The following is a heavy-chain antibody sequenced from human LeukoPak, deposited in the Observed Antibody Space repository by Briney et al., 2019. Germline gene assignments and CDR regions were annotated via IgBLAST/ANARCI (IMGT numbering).Heavy chain of an antibody. D-gene: IGHD2-8*02. J-gene: IGHJ6*03. CDR2: IYSSGST. V-gene: IGHV4-61*02. Sequence: SETLSLTCTVSGGSISSGTYCWSWIRQPAGKGLEWIGRIYSSGSTNYNPSLKSRATISGDTSKNQFSLQLSSVTAADTAVYYCASAVTGGYYYYMDVWGKGTTVTVSS. CDR3: ASAVTGGYYYYMDV. CDR1: GGSISSGTYC.